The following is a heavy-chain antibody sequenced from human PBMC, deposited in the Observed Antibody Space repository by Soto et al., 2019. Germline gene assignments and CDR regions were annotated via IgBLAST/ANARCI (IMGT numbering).Heavy chain of an antibody. J-gene: IGHJ4*02. CDR1: GYTSTTSY. Sequence: QVQLLQSGAEVKKPGAAVKVSCEASGYTSTTSYIHWVRQAPGQGLEWMGIINPSGGSTSYAQKFQGRVTMTTDTSKSTVYLEISSLRSDDTAVYYCAREAFGDSVPGYWGQGTLVTVSS. D-gene: IGHD4-17*01. CDR3: AREAFGDSVPGY. V-gene: IGHV1-46*01. CDR2: INPSGGST.